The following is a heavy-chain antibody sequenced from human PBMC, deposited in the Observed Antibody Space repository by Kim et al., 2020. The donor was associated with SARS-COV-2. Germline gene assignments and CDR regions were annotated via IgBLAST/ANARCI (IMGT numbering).Heavy chain of an antibody. CDR2: IYYSGNT. CDR3: ARSEGRGSWHQVDY. D-gene: IGHD6-13*01. Sequence: SETLSLTCNVSSDSISSYYWSWIRQFPGKGLEWLGYIYYSGNTDYNPSLKSRVTISWDTSKNQFSLDLTSVTDADTAVYYCARSEGRGSWHQVDYWGQG. J-gene: IGHJ4*02. V-gene: IGHV4-59*01. CDR1: SDSISSYY.